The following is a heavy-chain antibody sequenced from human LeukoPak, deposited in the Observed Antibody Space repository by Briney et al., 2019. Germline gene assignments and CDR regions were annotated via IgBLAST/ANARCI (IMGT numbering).Heavy chain of an antibody. J-gene: IGHJ4*02. CDR2: ISGSGGST. CDR3: AKEEPDSGYEYYFDY. CDR1: GFTFSSYA. V-gene: IGHV3-23*01. D-gene: IGHD5-12*01. Sequence: GGSLRLSCAASGFTFSSYAMSWVRQAPGKGLGWVSAISGSGGSTYYADSVKGRFTISRDNSKSTLYLQMNSLRAEDTAVYYCAKEEPDSGYEYYFDYWGQGTLVTVSS.